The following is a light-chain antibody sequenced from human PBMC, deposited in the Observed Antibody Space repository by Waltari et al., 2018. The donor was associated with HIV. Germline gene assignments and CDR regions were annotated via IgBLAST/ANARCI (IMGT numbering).Light chain of an antibody. J-gene: IGKJ4*01. CDR3: QQYYSSPLT. CDR1: QNVWFTSNNRNY. V-gene: IGKV4-1*01. CDR2: WAS. Sequence: DIVMTQSPDSLAVSLGERATNNCKSSQNVWFTSNNRNYLAWYQQKPGHPPKLLIYWASTRESGVPDRFSGGGSGTDFTLTISSLQAEDVAVYYCQQYYSSPLTFGGGTKVEI.